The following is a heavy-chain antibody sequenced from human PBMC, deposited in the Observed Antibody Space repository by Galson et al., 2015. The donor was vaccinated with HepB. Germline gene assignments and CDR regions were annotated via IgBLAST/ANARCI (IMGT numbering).Heavy chain of an antibody. J-gene: IGHJ6*02. CDR2: IIPIFGIA. V-gene: IGHV1-69*13. CDR1: GGTFSSYA. D-gene: IGHD6-13*01. Sequence: SVKVSCKASGGTFSSYAISWVRQAPGQGLEWMGGIIPIFGIANYAQKFQGRVTITADESTSTAYMELSSLRSEDTAVYYCARCGARIAAAGKGSYYYYYGMDVWGQGTTVTVSS. CDR3: ARCGARIAAAGKGSYYYYYGMDV.